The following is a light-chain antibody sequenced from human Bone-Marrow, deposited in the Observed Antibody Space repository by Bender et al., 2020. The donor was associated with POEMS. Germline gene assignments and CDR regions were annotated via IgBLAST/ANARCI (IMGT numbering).Light chain of an antibody. CDR3: GSYAGPNNFV. V-gene: IGLV2-8*01. CDR2: EVN. Sequence: QSALTQPPSASGSPGQSVTISCTGTSSDVGAYNYVSWYQLHPGKAPKLMIYEVNKRPSGVPDRFSGSKSGNTASLTVSGLQAEDGADYYCGSYAGPNNFVFGTGTKVTVL. CDR1: SSDVGAYNY. J-gene: IGLJ1*01.